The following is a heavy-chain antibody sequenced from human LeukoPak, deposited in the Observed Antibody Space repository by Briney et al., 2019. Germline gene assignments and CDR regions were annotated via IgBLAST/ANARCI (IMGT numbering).Heavy chain of an antibody. CDR1: GYRFTTLY. J-gene: IGHJ4*02. Sequence: GESLRISCQPSGYRFTTLYISWVRQMPGKGLEWMGGIDPSDSYTDYSPAFEGHVTISVDQSINTAFLQWSSLKASDTAMYYCARQIEAGATSPFDYWGQGTLVTVSS. D-gene: IGHD1-26*01. CDR2: IDPSDSYT. V-gene: IGHV5-10-1*01. CDR3: ARQIEAGATSPFDY.